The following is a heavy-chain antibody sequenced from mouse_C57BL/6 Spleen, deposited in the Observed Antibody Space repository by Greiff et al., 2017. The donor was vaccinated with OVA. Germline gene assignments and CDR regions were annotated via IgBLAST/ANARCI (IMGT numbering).Heavy chain of an antibody. Sequence: EVKLQESGGGLVKPGGSLKLSCAASGFTFSSYAMSWVRQTPEKRLEWVATISDGGSYTYYPDNVKGRFTISRDNAKNNLYLQMSHLKSEDTAMYYCARDGNYLYYAMDYWGQGTSVTVSS. CDR1: GFTFSSYA. CDR2: ISDGGSYT. D-gene: IGHD2-1*01. V-gene: IGHV5-4*01. J-gene: IGHJ4*01. CDR3: ARDGNYLYYAMDY.